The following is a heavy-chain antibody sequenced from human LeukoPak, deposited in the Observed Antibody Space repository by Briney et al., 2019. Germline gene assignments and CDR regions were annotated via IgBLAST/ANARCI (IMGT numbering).Heavy chain of an antibody. CDR3: TTYGSGRKFDY. D-gene: IGHD3-10*01. Sequence: GGSLRLSCAASGFSFSDAWMSWVRQIPGKGLEWVGRIESKTDGGTTDYAAPVKGRFTISRDDSTNTLYLQMNSLRSEDTAVYYCTTYGSGRKFDYWGQGILVTVSS. V-gene: IGHV3-15*04. CDR2: IESKTDGGTT. J-gene: IGHJ4*02. CDR1: GFSFSDAW.